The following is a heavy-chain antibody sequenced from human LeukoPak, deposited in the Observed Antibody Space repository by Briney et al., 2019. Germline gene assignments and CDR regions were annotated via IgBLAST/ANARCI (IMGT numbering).Heavy chain of an antibody. Sequence: PSETLSLTCTVSGGSISSGDYYWSWIRQPPGKGLEWIGYIYYSGSTYYNPSLKSRVTISVDTSKNQFSLKLSSVTAADTAVYYCARGKRSSWYENLDYWGQGTLVTVSS. J-gene: IGHJ4*02. CDR2: IYYSGST. V-gene: IGHV4-30-4*01. D-gene: IGHD6-13*01. CDR3: ARGKRSSWYENLDY. CDR1: GGSISSGDYY.